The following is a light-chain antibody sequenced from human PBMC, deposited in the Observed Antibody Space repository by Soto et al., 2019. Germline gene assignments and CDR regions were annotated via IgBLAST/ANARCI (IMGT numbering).Light chain of an antibody. Sequence: QSALTQPASVSGSPGQSITISCTGTSSDVGSYNLVSWYQQHPGKAPKLMLYEVTKRPSVVSDRFSGSKSGDTASLTISGLVADDEAAEYCCLHYDGISLVFGGGTKVTVL. J-gene: IGLJ3*02. CDR1: SSDVGSYNL. V-gene: IGLV2-23*02. CDR3: CLHYDGISLV. CDR2: EVT.